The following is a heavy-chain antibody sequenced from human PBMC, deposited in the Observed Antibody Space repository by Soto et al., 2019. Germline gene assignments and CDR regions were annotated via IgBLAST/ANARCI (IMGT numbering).Heavy chain of an antibody. Sequence: QVQLGQSGAEVKKPGSSVKVSCKASGDTFRMYGFSWVRQAPGQGLEWMGGIIPFFGTANYAQKFQDKVIITADESTDTVYLELSSLRDEDTAIYYCARDGGKQMFLDPLAHWGQGGLVIVSS. V-gene: IGHV1-69*01. CDR2: IIPFFGTA. CDR1: GDTFRMYG. CDR3: ARDGGKQMFLDPLAH. D-gene: IGHD3-3*01. J-gene: IGHJ4*02.